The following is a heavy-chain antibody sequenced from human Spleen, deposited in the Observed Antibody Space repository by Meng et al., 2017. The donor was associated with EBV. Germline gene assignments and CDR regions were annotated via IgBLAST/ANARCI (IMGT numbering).Heavy chain of an antibody. J-gene: IGHJ4*02. CDR3: ARGVTTPDY. Sequence: QVQLVRSGAEVKKPGASVKVSCKASGYTFSGSYIHWVRQAPGQGLQWMGRIDPNSGDTNYAHNFQGRVTMTRDTPISTAYMEVSRLRSDDTALFFCARGVTTPDYWGQGTLVTVSS. V-gene: IGHV1-2*06. CDR1: GYTFSGSY. CDR2: IDPNSGDT. D-gene: IGHD4-11*01.